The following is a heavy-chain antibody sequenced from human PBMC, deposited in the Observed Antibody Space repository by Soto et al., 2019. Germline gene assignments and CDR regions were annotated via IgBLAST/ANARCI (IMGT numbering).Heavy chain of an antibody. Sequence: ASVKVSCKASGYTFTGYYMHWVRQAPGQGLEWMGWINPNSGGTNYAQKFQGWVTMTRDPSISTAYMELSRLRSDDTAVYFCARDPGFGFGYSYAFAMDVWGQGTTVTVSS. CDR1: GYTFTGYY. V-gene: IGHV1-2*04. J-gene: IGHJ6*02. D-gene: IGHD5-18*01. CDR3: ARDPGFGFGYSYAFAMDV. CDR2: INPNSGGT.